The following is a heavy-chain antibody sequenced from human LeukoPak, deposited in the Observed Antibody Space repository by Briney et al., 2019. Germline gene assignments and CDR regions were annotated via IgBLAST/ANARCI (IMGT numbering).Heavy chain of an antibody. Sequence: PGGSLRLSCAASGFTFSSYWMSWVRQAPGKGLEWVANIKQDGSDKYYVDSVKGRFAISRDNAKNSLYLQMNSLRAEDTAVYYCAKSGHCSTTSCYQADAFDIWGQGTMVTVSS. CDR1: GFTFSSYW. V-gene: IGHV3-7*01. CDR3: AKSGHCSTTSCYQADAFDI. J-gene: IGHJ3*02. D-gene: IGHD2-2*01. CDR2: IKQDGSDK.